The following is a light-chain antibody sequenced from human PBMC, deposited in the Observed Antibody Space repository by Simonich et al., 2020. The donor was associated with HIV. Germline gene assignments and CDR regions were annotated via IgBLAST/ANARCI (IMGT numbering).Light chain of an antibody. Sequence: DIVMTQSPDSLAVSLGERATINCKSSQSVLYNSNNKNYLNWYQQKPGQPPKLLIYWASTRESGVPDRFSGSGSGTDFTLTISSLQAEDVAVYYCQQYYSTPITFGQGTRLEIK. V-gene: IGKV4-1*01. CDR1: QSVLYNSNNKNY. CDR3: QQYYSTPIT. CDR2: WAS. J-gene: IGKJ5*01.